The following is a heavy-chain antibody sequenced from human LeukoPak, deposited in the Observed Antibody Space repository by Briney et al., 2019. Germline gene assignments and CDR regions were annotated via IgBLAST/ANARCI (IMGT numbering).Heavy chain of an antibody. J-gene: IGHJ6*02. CDR3: AGRVATGSMDV. CDR1: AASITKYY. D-gene: IGHD5-12*01. Sequence: SETLALTCSVSAASITKYYWSWIRQPPGKGLEWIGYTYYSGSTNYNPSLRSRVSMSVDTSKNQFSLRLSSVTAADTAVYYCAGRVATGSMDVWGQGTTVTVSS. V-gene: IGHV4-59*01. CDR2: TYYSGST.